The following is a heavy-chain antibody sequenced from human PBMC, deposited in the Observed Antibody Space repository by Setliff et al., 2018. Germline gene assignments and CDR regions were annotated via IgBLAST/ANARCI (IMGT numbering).Heavy chain of an antibody. CDR1: GFTFSSDP. V-gene: IGHV4-4*02. CDR3: ARDLGHGGDSDY. Sequence: PWGSLRLSCAASGFTFSSDPMNWVRQAPGKGLEWVGNIGHTGSINYNPSLKSRLTISRDTSKNQVSLKLNSVTATDTAVYYCARDLGHGGDSDYWGQGILVTVSS. CDR2: IGHTGSI. J-gene: IGHJ4*02. D-gene: IGHD2-21*02.